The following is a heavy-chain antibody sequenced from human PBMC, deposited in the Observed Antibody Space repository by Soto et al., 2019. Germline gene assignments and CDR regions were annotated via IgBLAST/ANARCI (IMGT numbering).Heavy chain of an antibody. D-gene: IGHD2-2*01. Sequence: EVQLVESGGGLVQPGGSPRLSCAASGFIFSSYNMDWVRQAPGKGLEWVSYISSRSTTIYYADSVKGRFTISRDNAKNSLYLQMNSLRDEDTAVYYCARDLPDIVVVAAASNWFDPWGQGTLVTVSS. CDR2: ISSRSTTI. J-gene: IGHJ5*02. CDR3: ARDLPDIVVVAAASNWFDP. CDR1: GFIFSSYN. V-gene: IGHV3-48*02.